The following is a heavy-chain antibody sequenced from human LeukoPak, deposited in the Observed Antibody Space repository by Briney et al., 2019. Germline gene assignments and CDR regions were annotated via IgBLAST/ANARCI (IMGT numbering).Heavy chain of an antibody. CDR3: ARAISGGSPITASDY. CDR2: INPNSDFT. CDR1: GYTFTVYY. Sequence: ASVKVSCKASGYTFTVYYMHWVRQAPGQGLEWMGWINPNSDFTNFAKNFQGRVTMTSDTSISTAYMELSRLRSDDTAVYYCARAISGGSPITASDYWGQGTLVTVSS. J-gene: IGHJ4*02. V-gene: IGHV1-2*02. D-gene: IGHD2-15*01.